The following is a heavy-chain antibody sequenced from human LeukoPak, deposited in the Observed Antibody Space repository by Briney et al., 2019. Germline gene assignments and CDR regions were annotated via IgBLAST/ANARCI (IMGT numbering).Heavy chain of an antibody. V-gene: IGHV1-69*05. Sequence: GASVKVSCKASGGTFSSYAISWVRQAPGQGLEWMGGIIPIFGTANYAQKFQGRVTITTDESTSTAYMELSSLRSEDTAVYYCARSPHTYLDAFDIWGQGTMVTVSS. CDR1: GGTFSSYA. CDR3: ARSPHTYLDAFDI. D-gene: IGHD3-10*01. J-gene: IGHJ3*02. CDR2: IIPIFGTA.